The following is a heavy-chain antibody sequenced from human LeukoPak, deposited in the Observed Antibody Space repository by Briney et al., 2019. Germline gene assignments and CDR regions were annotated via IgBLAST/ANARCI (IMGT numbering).Heavy chain of an antibody. Sequence: SETLSLTCTLSDGYIGTYYWSWIRQPPGKGLGWIGYFYYSGTTKYNPSLKSRAAILLDTSTNQLSLHLTAVTDADTAVYYCARDGVRGHYLNWFDPWGQGILVTVSS. CDR3: ARDGVRGHYLNWFDP. CDR1: DGYIGTYY. D-gene: IGHD2/OR15-2a*01. J-gene: IGHJ5*02. CDR2: FYYSGTT. V-gene: IGHV4-59*01.